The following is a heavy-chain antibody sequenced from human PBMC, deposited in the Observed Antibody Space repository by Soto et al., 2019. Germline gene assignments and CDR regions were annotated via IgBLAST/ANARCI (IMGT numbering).Heavy chain of an antibody. CDR2: IWFDGSKK. Sequence: SLRLSCAASGFKFRNYAIHWVRQAPGKGLEWLAVIWFDGSKKYYADSVKGRFTIPRDNSKNTVYLDMNSLTADDPGVFYCARAHTMMILDRFDPWGHGTLVTVSS. CDR3: ARAHTMMILDRFDP. V-gene: IGHV3-33*01. D-gene: IGHD3-22*01. CDR1: GFKFRNYA. J-gene: IGHJ5*02.